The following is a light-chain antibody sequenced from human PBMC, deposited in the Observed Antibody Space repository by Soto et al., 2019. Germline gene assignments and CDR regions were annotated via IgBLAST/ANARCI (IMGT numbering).Light chain of an antibody. CDR2: DVS. J-gene: IGLJ1*01. V-gene: IGLV2-14*01. Sequence: QSALTQPASVSGSPGQSITISCTGTSSDVGGYNYVSWYQQHPGKAPKLMIYDVSNRPPGVSNRFSGSKSGNTASLTISGLQAEYEADYYCSSYTSSSTLVVFGTGTKLTVL. CDR1: SSDVGGYNY. CDR3: SSYTSSSTLVV.